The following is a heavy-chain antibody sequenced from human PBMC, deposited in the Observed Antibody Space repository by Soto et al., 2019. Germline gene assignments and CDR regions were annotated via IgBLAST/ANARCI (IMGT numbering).Heavy chain of an antibody. CDR1: PFTFSSYA. CDR2: ISSNGGST. D-gene: IGHD5-18*01. Sequence: PGLSLRLSCSASPFTFSSYAMHWVRQAPGKGLEYVSAISSNGGSTYYADSVKGRFTISRDNSKNTMYLQMSSLRAEDTDVYYCVKVQRSPYSYGFGYFEYWGQGTLVTVS. V-gene: IGHV3-64D*06. J-gene: IGHJ4*02. CDR3: VKVQRSPYSYGFGYFEY.